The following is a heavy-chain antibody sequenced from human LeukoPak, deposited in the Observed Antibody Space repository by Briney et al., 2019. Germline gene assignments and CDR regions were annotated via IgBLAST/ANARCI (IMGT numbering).Heavy chain of an antibody. V-gene: IGHV4-4*07. J-gene: IGHJ4*02. Sequence: ASETLSLTCTVSGGSINSFYWTWIRQPAGKGLEWIGRIYSSGSTNYNPSLKSRVTISVDTSKNQFSLKLSSVTAADTAVYYCARESRYDFWSGYFFDYWGQGTLVTVSS. CDR1: GGSINSFY. CDR3: ARESRYDFWSGYFFDY. D-gene: IGHD3-3*01. CDR2: IYSSGST.